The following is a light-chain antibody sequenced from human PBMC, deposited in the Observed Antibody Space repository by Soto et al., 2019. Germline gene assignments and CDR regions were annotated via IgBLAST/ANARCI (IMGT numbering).Light chain of an antibody. CDR3: QQYNSYRA. V-gene: IGKV1-5*03. Sequence: DIQMTQSPSTLSASVGDRVTITCRASESIDSWLAWHQQKPGRAPKLLISQASSLESGVPSRFSGSGFGTEFTLTICSLQPDDFATYYCQQYNSYRAFGQGTKVEI. CDR1: ESIDSW. CDR2: QAS. J-gene: IGKJ1*01.